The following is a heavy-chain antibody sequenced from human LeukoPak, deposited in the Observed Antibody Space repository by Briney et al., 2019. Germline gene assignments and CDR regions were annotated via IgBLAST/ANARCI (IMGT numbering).Heavy chain of an antibody. CDR2: ISAYNGNT. J-gene: IGHJ4*02. D-gene: IGHD2-2*01. Sequence: ASVKVSCKASGYTFTSYGISWVRQAPGQGLEWMRWISAYNGNTNYAQKLQGRVTMTTDTSTSTAYMELRSLRSDDTAVYYCAREKIVVVPVSSWRCFDYWGQGTLVTVSS. CDR3: AREKIVVVPVSSWRCFDY. CDR1: GYTFTSYG. V-gene: IGHV1-18*01.